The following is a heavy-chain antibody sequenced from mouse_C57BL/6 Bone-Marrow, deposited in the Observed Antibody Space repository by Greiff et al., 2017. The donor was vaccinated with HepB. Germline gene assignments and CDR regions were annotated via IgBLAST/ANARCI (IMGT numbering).Heavy chain of an antibody. CDR2: IYPRSGNT. J-gene: IGHJ4*01. CDR3: ATITTVVECY. CDR1: GYTFTSYG. D-gene: IGHD1-1*01. V-gene: IGHV1-81*01. Sequence: QVHVKQSGAELARPGASVKLSCKASGYTFTSYGISWVKQRTGQGLEWIGEIYPRSGNTYYNEKFKGKATLTADKSSSTAYMELRSLTSEDSAVYFCATITTVVECYWGQGTSVTVSS.